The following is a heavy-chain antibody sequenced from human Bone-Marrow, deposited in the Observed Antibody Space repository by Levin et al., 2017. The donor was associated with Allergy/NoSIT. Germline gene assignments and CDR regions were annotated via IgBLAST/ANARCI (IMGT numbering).Heavy chain of an antibody. CDR2: IYYSGST. D-gene: IGHD6-13*01. J-gene: IGHJ6*02. CDR1: GGSISGYY. V-gene: IGHV4-59*01. Sequence: NPSETLSLTCTVSGGSISGYYWSWIRQPPGKGLEWIGYIYYSGSTNYNPSLKSRVTISLDTSKNQFSLKLTSVTAADTAVYYCARDYSIIAASGTHYFYGMDVWGQGTTVTVSS. CDR3: ARDYSIIAASGTHYFYGMDV.